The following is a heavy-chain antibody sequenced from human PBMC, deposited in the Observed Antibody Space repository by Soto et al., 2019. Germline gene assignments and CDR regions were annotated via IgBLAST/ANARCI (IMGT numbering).Heavy chain of an antibody. V-gene: IGHV3-23*01. CDR3: ARGSTDSYPGSRIFDF. D-gene: IGHD3-10*01. Sequence: GSLRLSCVASGLTFGSRAVSWDRHAAREGLEWVSTITDSGGDAKYADSVRGRFAISRDNSKKTLYLQMSSLTAEDSAIYYCARGSTDSYPGSRIFDFWGRGTLVTVSS. CDR1: GLTFGSRA. CDR2: ITDSGGDA. J-gene: IGHJ4*02.